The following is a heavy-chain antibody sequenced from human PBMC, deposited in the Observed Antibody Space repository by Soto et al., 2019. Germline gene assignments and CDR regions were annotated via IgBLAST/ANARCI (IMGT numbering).Heavy chain of an antibody. CDR1: GFTFSDYY. D-gene: IGHD3-9*01. Sequence: GGSLRLSCAASGFTFSDYYMSWIRQAPGKGLEWVSYMSSSSSYTNYADSVKGRFTISRDNAKNSLYLQMNSLRAEDTAVYYCARDADILTGSDAFDIWGQGTMVTVSS. J-gene: IGHJ3*02. CDR3: ARDADILTGSDAFDI. V-gene: IGHV3-11*05. CDR2: MSSSSSYT.